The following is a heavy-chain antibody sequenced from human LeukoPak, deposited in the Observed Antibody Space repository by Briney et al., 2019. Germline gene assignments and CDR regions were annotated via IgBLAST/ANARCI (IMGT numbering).Heavy chain of an antibody. Sequence: PGGSLRLSCAASGFTVSSNYMGWVRQAPGKGLEWVSVIYSGGSTYYADSVKGRFTISRDNSKNTLYLQMNSLRAEDTAVYYCARVKSFGASDYWGQGTLVTVSS. V-gene: IGHV3-53*01. D-gene: IGHD3-10*01. CDR3: ARVKSFGASDY. CDR2: IYSGGST. J-gene: IGHJ4*02. CDR1: GFTVSSNY.